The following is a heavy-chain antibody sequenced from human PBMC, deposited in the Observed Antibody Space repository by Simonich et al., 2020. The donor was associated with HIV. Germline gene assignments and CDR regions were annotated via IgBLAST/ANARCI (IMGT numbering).Heavy chain of an antibody. CDR2: INHSRRT. Sequence: QVQLQQWGAGLLKPSATLFLTCAVYGGSFSGYYWSWIRQPPGKGREWIGEINHSRRTNYNPSLKSRVTLSVDTSKNQFSLKLSSVTAADTAVYYCARRHPTTVTTPYFDYWGQGTLVTVSS. J-gene: IGHJ4*02. CDR3: ARRHPTTVTTPYFDY. D-gene: IGHD4-17*01. CDR1: GGSFSGYY. V-gene: IGHV4-34*01.